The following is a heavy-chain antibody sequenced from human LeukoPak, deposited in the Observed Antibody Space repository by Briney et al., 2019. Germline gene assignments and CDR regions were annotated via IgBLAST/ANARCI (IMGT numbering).Heavy chain of an antibody. CDR3: ARVGATMGSAFDI. Sequence: GGSLRLSCAASGFTFNTYGMHWVRQAPGKGLEWVAYIRSDGKYKPCADSVKGRFTISRDNSKNTLYLQMNSLRAEDTAVYYCARVGATMGSAFDIWGQGTMVTVSS. V-gene: IGHV3-30*02. CDR2: IRSDGKYK. D-gene: IGHD1-26*01. J-gene: IGHJ3*02. CDR1: GFTFNTYG.